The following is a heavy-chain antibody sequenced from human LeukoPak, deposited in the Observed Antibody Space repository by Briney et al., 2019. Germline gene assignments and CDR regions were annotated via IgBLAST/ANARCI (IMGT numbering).Heavy chain of an antibody. CDR1: RFTVSSNY. D-gene: IGHD3-22*01. CDR3: ARAQGLYYDSSGYFGY. V-gene: IGHV3-53*05. Sequence: GGSLRLSCAASRFTVSSNYMSWVRQAPGKGLEWVSVIYSGGSTYYADSVKGRFTISRDNSKNTLYLQMNSLRAEDTAVYYCARAQGLYYDSSGYFGYWGQGTLVTVSS. J-gene: IGHJ4*02. CDR2: IYSGGST.